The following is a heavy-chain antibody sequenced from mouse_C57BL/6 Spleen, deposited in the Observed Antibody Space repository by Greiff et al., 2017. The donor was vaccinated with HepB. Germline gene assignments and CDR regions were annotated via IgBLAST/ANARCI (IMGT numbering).Heavy chain of an antibody. V-gene: IGHV1-82*01. CDR2: IYPGDGDT. J-gene: IGHJ4*01. Sequence: VQLQQSGPELVKPGASVKISCKASGYAFSSSWMNWVKQRPGKGLEWIGRIYPGDGDTNYNGKFKGKATLTADKSSSTAYMQLSSLTSEDSAVYFCARGLTTVVADAMDYWGQGTSVTVSS. CDR3: ARGLTTVVADAMDY. D-gene: IGHD1-1*01. CDR1: GYAFSSSW.